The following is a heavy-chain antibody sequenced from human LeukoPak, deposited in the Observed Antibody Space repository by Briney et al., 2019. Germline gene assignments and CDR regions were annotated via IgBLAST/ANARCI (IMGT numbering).Heavy chain of an antibody. CDR2: ISGSDGST. D-gene: IGHD1-1*01. CDR1: GFSFSSYA. V-gene: IGHV3-23*01. CDR3: ARCTTGRTFGSLREIKRSREIDY. J-gene: IGHJ4*02. Sequence: GGSLRLSCAASGFSFSSYAMSWVRQAPGKGLEWVSGISGSDGSTYYADSVKGRFTISRDNSKNTLYLQMNSLRVEDTAVYYCARCTTGRTFGSLREIKRSREIDYWGQGTLVTVSS.